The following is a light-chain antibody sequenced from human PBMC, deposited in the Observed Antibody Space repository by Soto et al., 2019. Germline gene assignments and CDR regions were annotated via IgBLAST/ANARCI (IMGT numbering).Light chain of an antibody. CDR1: QSVLYSSNNRNY. Sequence: DFLMTQSTDSLAVSLGERATINCKSSQSVLYSSNNRNYLAWYQLKPGQPPKLLIYWASTRESGVPDRFSGSGSGTDFTLTISSLQAEDVAVYYCHQYYSVPQGTFGQGTKVDIK. V-gene: IGKV4-1*01. CDR3: HQYYSVPQGT. J-gene: IGKJ1*01. CDR2: WAS.